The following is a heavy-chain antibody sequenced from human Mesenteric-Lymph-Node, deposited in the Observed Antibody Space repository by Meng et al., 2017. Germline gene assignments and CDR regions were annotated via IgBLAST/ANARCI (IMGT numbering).Heavy chain of an antibody. CDR3: ARDIAVAGTWDY. V-gene: IGHV4-39*07. Sequence: SETLSLTCTVSGGSISSSSYYWGWIRQPPGKGLEWIGSIYYSGSTYYNPSLKSRVTMSVDTSKNQFSLKLSSVTAADTAVYYCARDIAVAGTWDYWGQGTLVTVSS. J-gene: IGHJ4*02. CDR1: GGSISSSSYY. D-gene: IGHD6-19*01. CDR2: IYYSGST.